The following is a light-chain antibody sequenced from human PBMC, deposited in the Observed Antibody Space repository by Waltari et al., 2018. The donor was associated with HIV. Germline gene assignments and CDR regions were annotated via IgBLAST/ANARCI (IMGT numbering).Light chain of an antibody. Sequence: EIVLTQPPGSLSFSTGQRVTLSCRASQPRVLIYDASTRATDIPDRFSGSGSGTDFTLTISRLEPEDSALYHCQQYGSSLRTFGGGTKVEI. CDR2: DAS. V-gene: IGKV3-20*01. CDR1: Q. CDR3: QQYGSSLRT. J-gene: IGKJ4*01.